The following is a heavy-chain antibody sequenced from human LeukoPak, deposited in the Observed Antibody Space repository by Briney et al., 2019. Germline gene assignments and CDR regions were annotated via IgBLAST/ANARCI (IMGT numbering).Heavy chain of an antibody. CDR1: GFTFSSYA. CDR3: ARGPYYDSSGYPDY. D-gene: IGHD3-22*01. V-gene: IGHV3-23*01. CDR2: ISGSGGST. Sequence: GGSLRLSCAASGFTFSSYAMSWVRQAPGKGLEWVSAISGSGGSTYYADSVKGRFTISRDNSKNTLYLQMNSLIAEDTAVYYCARGPYYDSSGYPDYWGQGTLVTVSS. J-gene: IGHJ4*02.